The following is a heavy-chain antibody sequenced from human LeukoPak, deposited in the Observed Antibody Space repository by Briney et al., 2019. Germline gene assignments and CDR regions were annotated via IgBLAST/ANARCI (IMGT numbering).Heavy chain of an antibody. V-gene: IGHV3-23*01. D-gene: IGHD3-9*01. J-gene: IGHJ4*02. CDR3: AKDGLLRYFDWSYYFDY. CDR2: ISGSGGST. CDR1: GFTFSSYA. Sequence: PGGSLRLSCAASGFTFSSYAMSWVRQAPGKGLEWVSIISGSGGSTYYADSVKGRFTISRDNSKNTLYLQMNSLRAEDTAVYYCAKDGLLRYFDWSYYFDYWGQGTLVTVSS.